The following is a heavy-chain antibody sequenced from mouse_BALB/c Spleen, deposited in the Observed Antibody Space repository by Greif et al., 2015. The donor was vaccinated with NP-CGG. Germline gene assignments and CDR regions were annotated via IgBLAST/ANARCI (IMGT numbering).Heavy chain of an antibody. CDR2: IRLKSNNYAT. CDR3: TTGFAY. V-gene: IGHV6-6*02. J-gene: IGHJ3*01. CDR1: GFTFSNYW. Sequence: EVKLVEPGGGLVQPGGSMKLSCVASGFTFSNYWMNWVRQSQEKGLEWVAEIRLKSNNYATHYAESVKGRFTISRDDSKSSVYLQMNILRADDTGIYYCTTGFAYWCQGTLVTVSA.